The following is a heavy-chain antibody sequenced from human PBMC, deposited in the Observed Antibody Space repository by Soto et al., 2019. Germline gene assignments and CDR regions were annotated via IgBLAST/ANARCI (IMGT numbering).Heavy chain of an antibody. D-gene: IGHD3-3*01. J-gene: IGHJ6*02. V-gene: IGHV1-18*01. CDR1: GYTFTSYG. Sequence: QVQLVQSGAEVKQPGASVKVSCKASGYTFTSYGINWVRQAPGQGLEWMGWISAYNGNTNYAQKLQGRVTMTTDTSTSTAYMELRSLRSDDTAVYYCARGVTIFGVVSSARYMDVWGQGTTVTVSS. CDR2: ISAYNGNT. CDR3: ARGVTIFGVVSSARYMDV.